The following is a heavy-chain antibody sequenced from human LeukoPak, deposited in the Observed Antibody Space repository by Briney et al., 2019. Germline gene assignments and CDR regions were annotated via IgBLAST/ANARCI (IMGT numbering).Heavy chain of an antibody. J-gene: IGHJ6*02. CDR1: GFTLSTYG. CDR3: TKESSWYVNYYYGMDV. CDR2: ISYDGSNK. D-gene: IGHD6-13*01. Sequence: PGRSLRLSCAASGFTLSTYGMHWVRQAPGKGLEWLAVISYDGSNKYYADSVKGRFTISRDNSKNTLYLQMNSLRAEDTAVYFCTKESSWYVNYYYGMDVWGQGTTVTVSS. V-gene: IGHV3-30*18.